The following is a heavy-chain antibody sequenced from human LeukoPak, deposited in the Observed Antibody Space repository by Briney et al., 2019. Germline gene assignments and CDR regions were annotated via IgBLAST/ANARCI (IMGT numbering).Heavy chain of an antibody. D-gene: IGHD4-17*01. J-gene: IGHJ4*02. CDR1: GFTVSTNY. Sequence: GGSLRLSCAVSGFTVSTNYMSWVRQAPGKGLEGVSVMYSGGSTYYADSVKGRFTISRHNSKNTLYLEINSLRPDDTAVYYCARGGGDYNPFDYWGQGTLVTVSS. CDR2: MYSGGST. CDR3: ARGGGDYNPFDY. V-gene: IGHV3-53*04.